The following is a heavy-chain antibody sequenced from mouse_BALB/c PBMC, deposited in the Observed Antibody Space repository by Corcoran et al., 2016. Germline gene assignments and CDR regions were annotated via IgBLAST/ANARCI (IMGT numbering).Heavy chain of an antibody. D-gene: IGHD4-1*01. CDR1: GYSITSGYY. CDR2: ISYDGSN. V-gene: IGHV3-6*02. J-gene: IGHJ2*01. CDR3: ARDTLNWVFDY. Sequence: DVQLQESGPGLVKPSQSLSLTCSVTGYSITSGYYWNWIRQFPGNKLEWMGYISYDGSNNYNPSLKNRISITRDTSKNQFFLKLNSVTTEDTATYYCARDTLNWVFDYWGQGTTLTVSS.